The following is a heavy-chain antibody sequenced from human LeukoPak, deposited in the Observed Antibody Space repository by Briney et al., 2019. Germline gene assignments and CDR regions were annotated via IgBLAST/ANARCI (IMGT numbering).Heavy chain of an antibody. Sequence: ASVKVSCKASGYTFTSYGISWVRQAPGQGLEWMGWISAYNGNTNYAQKLQGRVTMTTDTSTSTAYMELRSLRSDDTAVYYCARGDVAVVVPAAIDYWGQGTLVTVSS. D-gene: IGHD2-2*01. CDR1: GYTFTSYG. CDR2: ISAYNGNT. J-gene: IGHJ4*02. V-gene: IGHV1-18*01. CDR3: ARGDVAVVVPAAIDY.